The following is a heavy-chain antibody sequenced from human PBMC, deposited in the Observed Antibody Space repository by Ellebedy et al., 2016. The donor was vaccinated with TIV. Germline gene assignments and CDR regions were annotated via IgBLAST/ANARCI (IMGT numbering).Heavy chain of an antibody. J-gene: IGHJ6*02. CDR2: NAAHNGKT. Sequence: AASVKVSCKASGFTFSERGISWARQAPGQGLEWMGWNAAHNGKTEYAQKVQDRVTMSADTSTNTAYLEIRDLRSDDTALYYCALGPDWNYVGSDYYFALDVWGQGTTVTVS. V-gene: IGHV1-18*04. CDR1: GFTFSERG. D-gene: IGHD1-7*01. CDR3: ALGPDWNYVGSDYYFALDV.